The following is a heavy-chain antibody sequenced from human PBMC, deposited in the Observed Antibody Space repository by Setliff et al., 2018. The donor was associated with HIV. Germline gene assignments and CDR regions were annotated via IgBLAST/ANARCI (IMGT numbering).Heavy chain of an antibody. V-gene: IGHV4-4*08. CDR2: IYTSGST. Sequence: SETLSLTCAVSGDSMSGYYWSWIRQSPGKKLEWIGHIYTSGSTNYNPSLKSRVTISIDTSTNQFSLKLSSVTAADTAVYYCARLFIPNYFDPWGQGTLVTVSS. CDR1: GDSMSGYY. CDR3: ARLFIPNYFDP. J-gene: IGHJ5*02. D-gene: IGHD2-21*01.